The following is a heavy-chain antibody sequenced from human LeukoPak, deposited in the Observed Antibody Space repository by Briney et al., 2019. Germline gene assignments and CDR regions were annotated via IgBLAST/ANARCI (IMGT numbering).Heavy chain of an antibody. Sequence: GGSLRLSCAASGFNFSSYSMNWVRQAPGKGLEWVSSISSSSSYIYYADSVKGRFTISRDNAKNSLYLQMSSLRAEDTAVYYCARDLGSVGATSWNYWGQGTLVTVSS. CDR3: ARDLGSVGATSWNY. V-gene: IGHV3-21*01. CDR2: ISSSSSYI. CDR1: GFNFSSYS. D-gene: IGHD1-26*01. J-gene: IGHJ4*02.